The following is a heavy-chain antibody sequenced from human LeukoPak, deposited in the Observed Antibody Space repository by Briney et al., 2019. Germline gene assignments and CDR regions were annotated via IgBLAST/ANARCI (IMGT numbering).Heavy chain of an antibody. CDR1: GGSIRTTSYY. Sequence: PSETLSLTCTVSGGSIRTTSYYWSWIRQPAGKELEWIGRIYNSGSANYNPSLRSRVAISADTSKNQFTLNLNSVTAADTAVYYCARGRVYGSGSYYETWGQGTLVTVSS. CDR2: IYNSGSA. D-gene: IGHD3-10*01. V-gene: IGHV4-61*02. CDR3: ARGRVYGSGSYYET. J-gene: IGHJ5*02.